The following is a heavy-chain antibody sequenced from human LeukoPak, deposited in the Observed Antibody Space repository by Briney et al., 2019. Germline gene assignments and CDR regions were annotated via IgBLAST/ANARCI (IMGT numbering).Heavy chain of an antibody. V-gene: IGHV3-11*04. CDR2: ISSSGSTI. Sequence: GGSLRLSCAASGFTFSDYYMSWIRQAPGKGLEWVSYISSSGSTIYYADSVKGRFTISRDNAKNSLYLQMNSLRAEDTAVYYCPSAYDFWSGYPFDYWGQGTLVTVSS. D-gene: IGHD3-3*01. CDR1: GFTFSDYY. J-gene: IGHJ4*02. CDR3: PSAYDFWSGYPFDY.